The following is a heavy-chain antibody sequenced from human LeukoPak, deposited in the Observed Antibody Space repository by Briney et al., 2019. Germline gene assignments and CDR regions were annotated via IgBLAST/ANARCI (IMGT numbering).Heavy chain of an antibody. CDR1: GFTVSSNY. CDR3: AREGDGYLFAY. CDR2: IYSGGST. J-gene: IGHJ4*02. D-gene: IGHD5-24*01. Sequence: GGSLRLSCAASGFTVSSNYMSWVRQAPGKGLEWVSVIYSGGSTYYADSVKGRFTISRDNSKNTLYLQMNSLRAEDTAVYYCAREGDGYLFAYWGQGTLVTVSS. V-gene: IGHV3-53*01.